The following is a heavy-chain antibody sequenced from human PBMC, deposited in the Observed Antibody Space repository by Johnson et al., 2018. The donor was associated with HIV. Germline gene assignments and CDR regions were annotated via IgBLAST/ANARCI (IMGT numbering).Heavy chain of an antibody. Sequence: QVQLVESGGGVVQPGRSLRLSCAASGFTFSSYAMHWVRQAPGKGLEWVSAISGSGGSTYYADSVKGRFTISRDNSKNTLYLQMNSLRAEDTAVYYCARGPILEWLSGDGFDMWGQGTKVTV. CDR3: ARGPILEWLSGDGFDM. J-gene: IGHJ3*02. CDR2: ISGSGGST. D-gene: IGHD3-3*01. CDR1: GFTFSSYA. V-gene: IGHV3-NL1*01.